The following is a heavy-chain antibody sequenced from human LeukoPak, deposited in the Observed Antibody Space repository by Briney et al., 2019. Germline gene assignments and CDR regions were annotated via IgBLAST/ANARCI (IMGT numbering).Heavy chain of an antibody. D-gene: IGHD1-20*01. Sequence: GGSLRLSCAASGFTFSSHVMTWVRQALGKGLEWVSAISGSGGSTYYADSVKGRFTISRDNSKNTLYLQMNSLRAEDTAVYYCAKTVSGTLNSSGYWGQGTLVTVSS. J-gene: IGHJ4*02. CDR1: GFTFSSHV. CDR3: AKTVSGTLNSSGY. CDR2: ISGSGGST. V-gene: IGHV3-23*01.